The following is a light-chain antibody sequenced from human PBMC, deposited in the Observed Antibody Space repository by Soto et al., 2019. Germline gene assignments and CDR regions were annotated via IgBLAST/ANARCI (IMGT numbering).Light chain of an antibody. V-gene: IGKV3-15*01. CDR1: QGVSRK. CDR2: GAS. CDR3: QKYNSAPPWT. J-gene: IGKJ1*01. Sequence: DIVMTQSPATLSVAPGERVTFSCRASQGVSRKLAWYQHKPGQAPRLLISGASTGATGIPARFSGSGSGTEFTLTISSLQPEDVATYYCQKYNSAPPWTFGQGTKVEIK.